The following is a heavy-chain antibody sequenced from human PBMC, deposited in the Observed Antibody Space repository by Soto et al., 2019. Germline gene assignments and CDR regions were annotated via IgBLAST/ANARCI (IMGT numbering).Heavy chain of an antibody. CDR2: INPSSGST. CDR1: GYTFTSYY. D-gene: IGHD3-22*01. Sequence: VASVKVSCKASGYTFTSYYMHWVRQAPGQGLEWVGIINPSSGSTTYAQNFQGRVTMTRDTSTSTVYMELSSLRSEDTAVYCCARGSSSGYYFFDYWGQGTPVTVSS. CDR3: ARGSSSGYYFFDY. V-gene: IGHV1-46*01. J-gene: IGHJ4*02.